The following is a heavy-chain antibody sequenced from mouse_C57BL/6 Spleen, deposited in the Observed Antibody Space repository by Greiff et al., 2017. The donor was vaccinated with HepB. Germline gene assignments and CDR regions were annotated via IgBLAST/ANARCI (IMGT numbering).Heavy chain of an antibody. J-gene: IGHJ4*01. D-gene: IGHD2-2*01. CDR3: ARSPPYGYDGYYYAMDY. CDR2: ISTYYGDA. Sequence: VQLQQSGPELVRPGVSVKISCKGSGYTFTDYAMHWVKQSHAKSLEWIGVISTYYGDASYNQKFKDKATMTVDKSSSTAYMELARLTSEDSAVYYCARSPPYGYDGYYYAMDYWGQGTSVTVSS. CDR1: GYTFTDYA. V-gene: IGHV1-67*01.